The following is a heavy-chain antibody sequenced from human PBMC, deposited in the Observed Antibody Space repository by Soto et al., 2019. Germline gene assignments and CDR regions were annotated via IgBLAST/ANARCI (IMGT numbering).Heavy chain of an antibody. CDR3: ARDVAAAGQYYYYYMDV. V-gene: IGHV4-30-4*01. CDR2: IYYSGST. Sequence: SETLSLTCTVSGGSISSGDYYWSWIRQPPGKGLEWIGYIYYSGSTYYNPSLKSRVTISVDTSKNQFSLKLSSVTAADTAVYYCARDVAAAGQYYYYYMDVWGKGTTVTVSS. J-gene: IGHJ6*03. CDR1: GGSISSGDYY. D-gene: IGHD6-13*01.